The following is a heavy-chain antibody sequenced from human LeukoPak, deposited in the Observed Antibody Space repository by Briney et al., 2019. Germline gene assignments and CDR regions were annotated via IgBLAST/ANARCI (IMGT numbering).Heavy chain of an antibody. CDR1: GFTFTNAW. V-gene: IGHV3-15*01. J-gene: IGHJ4*02. CDR3: TTDLGTYYHGSQRLIPIDY. D-gene: IGHD3-10*01. Sequence: GGSLRLSCVDSGFTFTNAWMSWVRQAPGKGLEWIGRIKSKTDGETTSYAEPVRGRFTISRDDSKSAVYLQMNSLKIEDTAVYYCTTDLGTYYHGSQRLIPIDYWGQGTLVTVSS. CDR2: IKSKTDGETT.